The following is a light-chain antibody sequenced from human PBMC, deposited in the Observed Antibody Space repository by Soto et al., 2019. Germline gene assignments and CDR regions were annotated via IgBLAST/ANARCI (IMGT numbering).Light chain of an antibody. J-gene: IGKJ1*01. Sequence: DIQMTQSASSLSASVGDRVTITCRASQSISSYLNWYQQKPGKAPKLLIYAASSLQSGVPSRFSGSGSGTDFTLTISSLQPEDFATYYCQQSYSTPRTFGQGTKVDTK. CDR3: QQSYSTPRT. CDR1: QSISSY. CDR2: AAS. V-gene: IGKV1-39*01.